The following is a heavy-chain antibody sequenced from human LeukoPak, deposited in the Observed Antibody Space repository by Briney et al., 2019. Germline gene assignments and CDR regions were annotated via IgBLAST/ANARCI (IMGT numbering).Heavy chain of an antibody. Sequence: GGSLRLSCAASGFTVSSNYMSWVRQAPGKGLEWVSVIYSGGSTYYADSVKGRFTISRDNSKNTLYLQMNSLRAEDTAVYYCARRAYSNGYYPVNNFDYWGQGTLVTVSS. CDR2: IYSGGST. CDR3: ARRAYSNGYYPVNNFDY. D-gene: IGHD3-22*01. CDR1: GFTVSSNY. J-gene: IGHJ4*02. V-gene: IGHV3-66*01.